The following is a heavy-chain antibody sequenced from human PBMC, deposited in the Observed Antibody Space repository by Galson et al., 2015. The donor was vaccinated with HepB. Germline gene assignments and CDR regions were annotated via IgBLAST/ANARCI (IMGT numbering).Heavy chain of an antibody. D-gene: IGHD1-1*01. Sequence: SLRLSCAASGFTFSTYSMTWVRQAPGKGLEWVSSISDNSATTYYTGSVKGRFTISRDNSKNTLYLQMNNLRVEDTAIYYCAKGGLITTKDYWGQGTLVSASS. CDR2: ISDNSATT. J-gene: IGHJ4*02. CDR1: GFTFSTYS. V-gene: IGHV3-23*01. CDR3: AKGGLITTKDY.